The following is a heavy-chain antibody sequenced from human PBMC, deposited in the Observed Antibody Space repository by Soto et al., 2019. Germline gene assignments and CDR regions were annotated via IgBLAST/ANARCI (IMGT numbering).Heavy chain of an antibody. CDR1: GGSISSSSYY. Sequence: QLQLQESGPGLVKPSETLSLTCTVSGGSISSSSYYWGWIRQPPGKGLEWIGSIYYSGSTYYNPSLKSRVTISVDTSKNQFSLKLSSVTAADTAVYYCARGATVGRGLLTFDYWGQGTLVTVSS. D-gene: IGHD4-4*01. V-gene: IGHV4-39*01. CDR3: ARGATVGRGLLTFDY. CDR2: IYYSGST. J-gene: IGHJ4*02.